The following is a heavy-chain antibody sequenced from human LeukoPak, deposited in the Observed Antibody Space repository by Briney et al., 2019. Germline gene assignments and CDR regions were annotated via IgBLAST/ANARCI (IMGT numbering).Heavy chain of an antibody. Sequence: ASVKVSCKASGYTFTGYYMHWVRQAPGQGLEWMGWINPNSGGTNYAQKLQGRVTMTTDTSTSTAYMELRSLRSDDTAVYYCAREIAVGARRGYYYYGMDVWGQGTTVTVSS. CDR2: INPNSGGT. D-gene: IGHD6-19*01. J-gene: IGHJ6*02. CDR3: AREIAVGARRGYYYYGMDV. V-gene: IGHV1-2*02. CDR1: GYTFTGYY.